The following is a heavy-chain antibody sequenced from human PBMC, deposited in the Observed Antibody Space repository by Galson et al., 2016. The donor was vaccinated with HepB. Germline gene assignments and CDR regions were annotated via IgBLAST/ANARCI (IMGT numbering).Heavy chain of an antibody. CDR2: INHDGSEK. Sequence: SLRLSCAASGLTFSRFWMTWVRQAPGKGLEWVANINHDGSEKHYLDSVRGRFTISRDNAKNSLYLQMDSLRAEDTAAYFCARAYQYTLDYWGQGTLVTVSS. V-gene: IGHV3-7*04. CDR1: GLTFSRFW. CDR3: ARAYQYTLDY. D-gene: IGHD1-1*01. J-gene: IGHJ4*02.